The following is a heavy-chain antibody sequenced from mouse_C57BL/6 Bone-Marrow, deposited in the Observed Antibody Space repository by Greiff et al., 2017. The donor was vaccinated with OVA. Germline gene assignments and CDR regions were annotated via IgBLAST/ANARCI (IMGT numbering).Heavy chain of an antibody. V-gene: IGHV1-61*01. D-gene: IGHD2-4*01. J-gene: IGHJ1*03. CDR1: GYTFTSYW. Sequence: QVQLQQSGAELVRPGSSVKLSCKASGYTFTSYWMDWVKQRPGQGLEWIGNIYPSDSETHYNQKFKDKATLTVDKSSSTAYMQLSSLTSEDSAVYYCARSGYDYDRYFDVWGTGTTVTVSS. CDR3: ARSGYDYDRYFDV. CDR2: IYPSDSET.